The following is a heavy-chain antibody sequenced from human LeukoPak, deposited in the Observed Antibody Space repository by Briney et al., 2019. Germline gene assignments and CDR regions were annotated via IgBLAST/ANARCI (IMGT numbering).Heavy chain of an antibody. J-gene: IGHJ4*02. V-gene: IGHV1-18*01. Sequence: ASVKVSCKASGYTFTSYGISWVRQAPGQGLEWMGWISAYNGNTNYAQKLQGRVTMTTDTSTSTAYMELRSLRSEDTAVYYCARGGVLAYCGGDCYSYFDYWGQGTLVTVSS. CDR2: ISAYNGNT. D-gene: IGHD2-21*01. CDR3: ARGGVLAYCGGDCYSYFDY. CDR1: GYTFTSYG.